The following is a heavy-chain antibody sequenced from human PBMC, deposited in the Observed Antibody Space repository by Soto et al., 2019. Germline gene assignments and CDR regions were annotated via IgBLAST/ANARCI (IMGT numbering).Heavy chain of an antibody. J-gene: IGHJ3*02. CDR1: SGSISSSNW. CDR3: ARRYIRGSYRPHEDAFDI. Sequence: QVQLQESGPGLVKPSGTLSLTCAVSSGSISSSNWWSWVRQPPGKGLEWIGEIYHSGSTNYNPSLKSRVTISVDKSKNQFSLKLSSVTAADTAVYYCARRYIRGSYRPHEDAFDIWGQGTMVTVSS. D-gene: IGHD3-16*02. V-gene: IGHV4-4*02. CDR2: IYHSGST.